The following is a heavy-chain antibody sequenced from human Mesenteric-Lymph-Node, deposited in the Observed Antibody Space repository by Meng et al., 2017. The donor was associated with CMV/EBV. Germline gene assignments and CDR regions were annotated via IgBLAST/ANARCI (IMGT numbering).Heavy chain of an antibody. V-gene: IGHV4-34*01. CDR2: NNHNGST. CDR1: GGSFSAYY. CDR3: ASLAPLNNTKDKIPSGY. Sequence: QVQLQQWGAGLLKPSETLSLTCAVCGGSFSAYYWSWIRQPPGKGLEWIGENNHNGSTNYNPALKSRITLSVDTSKNQFSLKLTSVTAAGTAVYFCASLAPLNNTKDKIPSGYWGQGTLATFPS. D-gene: IGHD1-14*01. J-gene: IGHJ4*02.